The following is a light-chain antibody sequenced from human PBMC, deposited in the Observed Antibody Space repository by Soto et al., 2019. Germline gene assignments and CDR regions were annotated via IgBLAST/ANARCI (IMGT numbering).Light chain of an antibody. V-gene: IGLV1-44*01. CDR2: SNN. Sequence: QSVLTQPPSASGTPGQRVTISCSGSSSNIGSNTVNWYQQLPGTAPKLLIYSNNQRPSGVPDRFSGSKSGTSASLAISGLQAEDEAGYSCAACDDSLNGPGYVFGTGTKLTVL. J-gene: IGLJ1*01. CDR1: SSNIGSNT. CDR3: AACDDSLNGPGYV.